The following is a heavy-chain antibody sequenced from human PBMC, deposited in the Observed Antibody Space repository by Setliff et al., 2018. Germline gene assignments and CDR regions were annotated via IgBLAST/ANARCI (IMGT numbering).Heavy chain of an antibody. V-gene: IGHV3-30*02. J-gene: IGHJ4*02. CDR3: AKGRVGATIGGSCDY. CDR2: IRYDGSNK. CDR1: GFTFSSYG. Sequence: GGSLRLSCAASGFTFSSYGMHWVRQAPGKGLEWVAFIRYDGSNKYYADSVKGRFTISRDNSRNTLYLQMNSLRAEDTAVYYCAKGRVGATIGGSCDYWGQGTLVTVSS. D-gene: IGHD1-26*01.